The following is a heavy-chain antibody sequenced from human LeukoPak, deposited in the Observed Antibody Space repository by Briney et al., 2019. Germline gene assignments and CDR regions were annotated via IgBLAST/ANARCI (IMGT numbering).Heavy chain of an antibody. CDR1: GGSISSGGYY. J-gene: IGHJ4*02. V-gene: IGHV4-61*08. D-gene: IGHD6-13*01. CDR2: IYYSGST. CDR3: ASTYSSSFFFDY. Sequence: SETLSLTCTVSGGSISSGGYYWSWIRQPPGKGLEWIGYIYYSGSTNYNPSLKSRVTISVDTSKNQFSLKLSSVTAADTAVYYCASTYSSSFFFDYWGQGTLVTVSS.